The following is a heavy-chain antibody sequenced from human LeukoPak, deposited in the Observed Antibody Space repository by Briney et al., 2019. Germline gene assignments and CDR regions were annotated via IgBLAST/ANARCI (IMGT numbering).Heavy chain of an antibody. CDR3: AEASTGSSSWFDHRGFDY. V-gene: IGHV3-21*01. D-gene: IGHD6-13*01. Sequence: GGSLRLSCAASGFTFSSYGMNWVRQAPGKGLEWVSYISGGSSYIYYADSVKGRFTISRDNAKNPLYLQMNSLRAEDTAVYYCAEASTGSSSWFDHRGFDYWGQGTLVTVSS. CDR1: GFTFSSYG. CDR2: ISGGSSYI. J-gene: IGHJ4*02.